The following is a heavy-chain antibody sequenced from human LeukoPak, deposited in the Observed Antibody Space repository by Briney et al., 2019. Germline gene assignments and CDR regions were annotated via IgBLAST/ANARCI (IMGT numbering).Heavy chain of an antibody. D-gene: IGHD3-22*01. J-gene: IGHJ3*02. CDR3: VRDESPSDRSGYYDAFDI. V-gene: IGHV3-15*01. CDR1: GFTFTNAW. CDR2: IKSISHGGTT. Sequence: GGSLRLSCAASGFTFTNAWMAWVRQAPGKGLEWVGHIKSISHGGTTDYAAPVKGRFTISRDNAKNSLYLQMNSLRAEDTAVYYCVRDESPSDRSGYYDAFDIWGRGTMVTVSS.